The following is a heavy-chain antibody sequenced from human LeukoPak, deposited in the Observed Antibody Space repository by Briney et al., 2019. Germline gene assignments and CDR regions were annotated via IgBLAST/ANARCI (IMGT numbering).Heavy chain of an antibody. D-gene: IGHD3-10*01. Sequence: SETLSLTCTVSGGSISSYYWSWIRQPPGKGLEWIGYIYYSGSTNYNPSLKSRVTISVHTSRNQFSLKLTSVTAADAAVYYCARAESLYRSGELYWDYWGQGTLVTVSS. J-gene: IGHJ4*02. CDR3: ARAESLYRSGELYWDY. CDR2: IYYSGST. V-gene: IGHV4-59*01. CDR1: GGSISSYY.